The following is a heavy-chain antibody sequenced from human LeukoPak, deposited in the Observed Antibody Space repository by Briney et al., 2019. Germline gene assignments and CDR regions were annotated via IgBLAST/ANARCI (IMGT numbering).Heavy chain of an antibody. CDR2: SSAYNCNT. Sequence: ASVKVSCKASGYTVTSYGISGVRQAPGQGLEGMGWSSAYNCNTNYAQKLQGRVTMTTDTSTSTAYMELRSLRYDDTDVYYCARGGRRHGSGGCDYWGQGTLVTVSS. CDR3: ARGGRRHGSGGCDY. D-gene: IGHD3-10*01. V-gene: IGHV1-18*04. CDR1: GYTVTSYG. J-gene: IGHJ4*02.